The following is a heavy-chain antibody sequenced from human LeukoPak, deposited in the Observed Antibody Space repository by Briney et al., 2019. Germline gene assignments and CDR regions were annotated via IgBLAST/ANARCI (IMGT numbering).Heavy chain of an antibody. CDR1: GGSISSYY. CDR2: IYYSGST. V-gene: IGHV4-59*01. Sequence: SETLSFTCTVSGGSISSYYWSWIRQPPGKGLDWIGYIYYSGSTSYNPSLKSRVTISVDTSNNQFSLKLSCVTAADTAVYYCARDTSGYRRGSFDYWGQGTLVTVSS. J-gene: IGHJ4*02. CDR3: ARDTSGYRRGSFDY. D-gene: IGHD3-22*01.